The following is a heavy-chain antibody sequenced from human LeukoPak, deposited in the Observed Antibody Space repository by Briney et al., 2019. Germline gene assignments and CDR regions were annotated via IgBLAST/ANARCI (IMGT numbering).Heavy chain of an antibody. J-gene: IGHJ4*02. Sequence: GGSLRLSCAASGFTFSDYYMSWIRQAPGKGLEWVSYISSSGSTIYYADSVKGRFIISRDNSKNTLYLQMNSLRAEDTAVYYCAKDRYSSSWYEFDYWGQGTLVTVSS. CDR2: ISSSGSTI. D-gene: IGHD6-13*01. CDR1: GFTFSDYY. CDR3: AKDRYSSSWYEFDY. V-gene: IGHV3-11*01.